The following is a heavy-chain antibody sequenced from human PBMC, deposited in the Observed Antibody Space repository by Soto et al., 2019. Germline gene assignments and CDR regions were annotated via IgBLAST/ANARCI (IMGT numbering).Heavy chain of an antibody. V-gene: IGHV1-18*01. CDR3: ARGVSGGDYGLDV. D-gene: IGHD3-10*01. Sequence: QVQLVQSGADVKKPGASVKVSCKASGYTFTTYGISWVRQAPGQGLEWMGWISVYNGNTNYAQKFQGRVTMTTHTSTSTVYMELRSLGSDDTAVYYCARGVSGGDYGLDVWGQGTTVTVSS. CDR1: GYTFTTYG. CDR2: ISVYNGNT. J-gene: IGHJ6*02.